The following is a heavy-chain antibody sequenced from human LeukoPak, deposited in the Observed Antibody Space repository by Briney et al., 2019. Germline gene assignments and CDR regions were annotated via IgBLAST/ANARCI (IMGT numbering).Heavy chain of an antibody. CDR3: AKDRTVGASYWYFDL. D-gene: IGHD1-26*01. Sequence: GGSLRLSCVASGFTFSGYAMSWFRQAPGRGLEWVSAIDGSGGSTYYADSVKGRFTISRHNSKNTLFLHMNTLRAEDTAIYYCAKDRTVGASYWYFDLWGRGTLVTVSS. J-gene: IGHJ2*01. V-gene: IGHV3-23*01. CDR1: GFTFSGYA. CDR2: IDGSGGST.